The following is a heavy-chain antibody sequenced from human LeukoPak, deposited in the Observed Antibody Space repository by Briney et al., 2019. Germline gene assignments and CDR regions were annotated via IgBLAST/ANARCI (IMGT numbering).Heavy chain of an antibody. CDR1: GGSISSSSHY. CDR3: ARGAARMVEIATIISFEY. J-gene: IGHJ4*02. CDR2: ISYSGST. Sequence: PSETLSLTCTVSGGSISSSSHYWGWIRQPPGKGLEWIGSISYSGSTYYNPSLESRVTILVDTSKNLFSLNLSPVTAADTAVYYCARGAARMVEIATIISFEYWGQGTLVTVSS. V-gene: IGHV4-39*07. D-gene: IGHD5-24*01.